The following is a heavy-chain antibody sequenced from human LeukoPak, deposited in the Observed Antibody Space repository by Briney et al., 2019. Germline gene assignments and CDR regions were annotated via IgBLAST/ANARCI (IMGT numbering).Heavy chain of an antibody. J-gene: IGHJ4*02. Sequence: ASVKVSCKASGYTFSNYGFSWVRQAPGQGLEWIGWISASNGHTNYAQKVQGRVTMTTDTSTSTAYMELRSLRSDDTAVYSCARDAGYTSSWYHDGGDYWGQGTLVTVSS. V-gene: IGHV1-18*01. CDR2: ISASNGHT. CDR1: GYTFSNYG. CDR3: ARDAGYTSSWYHDGGDY. D-gene: IGHD6-13*01.